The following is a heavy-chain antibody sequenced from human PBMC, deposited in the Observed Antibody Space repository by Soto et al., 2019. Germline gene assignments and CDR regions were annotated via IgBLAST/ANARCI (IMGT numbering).Heavy chain of an antibody. CDR2: ISYDGSNK. V-gene: IGHV3-30*18. CDR1: GFTFSSYG. J-gene: IGHJ6*02. CDR3: AKDGPLMGIAARPGYYYYYGMDV. Sequence: QVQLVESGGGVVQPGRSLRLSCAASGFTFSSYGMPWVRQAPGKGLEWVAVISYDGSNKYYADSVKGRFTISRDNSKNTLYLQMNSLRAEDTAVYYCAKDGPLMGIAARPGYYYYYGMDVWGQGTTVTVSS. D-gene: IGHD6-6*01.